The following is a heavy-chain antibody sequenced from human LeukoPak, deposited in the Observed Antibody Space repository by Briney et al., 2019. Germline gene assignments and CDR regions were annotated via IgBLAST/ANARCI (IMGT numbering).Heavy chain of an antibody. CDR2: TKQDGIEK. Sequence: GRSLSPSCAASAFTFSSFWMGWVRHAPERWLEWVANTKQDGIEKYYVDSVKGRFTISRDNAKNSLYLQMNSLRAEDTAVYYCARDSGMAVAGTAANDAFDIWGQGTMVTVS. CDR3: ARDSGMAVAGTAANDAFDI. D-gene: IGHD6-19*01. CDR1: AFTFSSFW. J-gene: IGHJ3*02. V-gene: IGHV3-7*01.